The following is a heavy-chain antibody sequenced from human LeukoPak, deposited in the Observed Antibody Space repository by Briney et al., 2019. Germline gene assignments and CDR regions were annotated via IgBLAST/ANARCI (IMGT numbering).Heavy chain of an antibody. CDR1: GFTFSSDA. J-gene: IGHJ4*02. CDR2: ISYDGSNK. V-gene: IGHV3-30*09. Sequence: PGGSLRLSCAASGFTFSSDAMHWVRQAPGKGLEWVAVISYDGSNKYYADSVKGRFAISRDNAKNSLYLQMNSLRAEDTALYYCAREVSEGFDSWGQGTLVTVSS. D-gene: IGHD3-22*01. CDR3: AREVSEGFDS.